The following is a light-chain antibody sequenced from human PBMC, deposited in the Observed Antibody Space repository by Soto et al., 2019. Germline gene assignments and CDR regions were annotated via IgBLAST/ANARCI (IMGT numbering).Light chain of an antibody. CDR2: DAS. CDR3: QQYNSYLYT. V-gene: IGKV1-5*01. J-gene: IGKJ2*01. Sequence: DIQMTQSPSTLSASVGDRVTITCRASQSISSWLPWYQQKPGKAPKLLIYDASSLESGGPSRFSGSGSGTEFTLTISSLQPDDFATYYCQQYNSYLYTFGQGTKLEIK. CDR1: QSISSW.